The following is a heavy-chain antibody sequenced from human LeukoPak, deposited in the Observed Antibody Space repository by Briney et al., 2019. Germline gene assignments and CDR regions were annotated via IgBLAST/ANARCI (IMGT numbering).Heavy chain of an antibody. D-gene: IGHD2-21*01. CDR3: AREANSPTARYWYFDL. J-gene: IGHJ2*01. CDR2: VYYSGST. V-gene: IGHV4-59*01. Sequence: SETLSLTCTVSGGSFSSYYWSWLRQSPGKGLEWIGYVYYSGSTNYNPALKSRVTISLDTSENQFSLKLSSVTAADTAVYYCAREANSPTARYWYFDLWGRGTQVTVSS. CDR1: GGSFSSYY.